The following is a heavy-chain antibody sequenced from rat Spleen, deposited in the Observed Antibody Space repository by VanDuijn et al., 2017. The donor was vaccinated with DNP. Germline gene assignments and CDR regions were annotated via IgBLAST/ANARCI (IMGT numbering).Heavy chain of an antibody. V-gene: IGHV5-19*01. J-gene: IGHJ4*01. CDR3: AKSAYSSYAMDA. Sequence: EVQLVESGGGLVQPGRSLKLSCSASGFTFSNYGMAWVRQTPEKGLEWVASISPSGGSTYYRDSVKGRFTISRDNAKSTLYLQMDSLRSEDTATYYCAKSAYSSYAMDAWGQGTSVTVSS. CDR2: ISPSGGST. D-gene: IGHD1-2*01. CDR1: GFTFSNYG.